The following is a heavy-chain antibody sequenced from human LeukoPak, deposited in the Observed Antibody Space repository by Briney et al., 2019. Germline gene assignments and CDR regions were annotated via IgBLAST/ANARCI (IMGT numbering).Heavy chain of an antibody. CDR2: INHSGST. D-gene: IGHD4-23*01. CDR1: GVSISSHY. J-gene: IGHJ4*02. V-gene: IGHV4-34*01. Sequence: SETLSLTCTVSGVSISSHYWSWIRQSPGKRLEWIGEINHSGSTNYNPSLKSRVTISVDTSKNQFSLKLSSVTAADTAVYYCASGTTVVPFDYWGQGTLVTVSS. CDR3: ASGTTVVPFDY.